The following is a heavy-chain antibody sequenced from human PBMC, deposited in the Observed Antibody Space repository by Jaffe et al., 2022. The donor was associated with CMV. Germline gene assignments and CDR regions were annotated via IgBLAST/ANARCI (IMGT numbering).Heavy chain of an antibody. CDR3: ARVEIVATTDSYREYYFDY. CDR1: GFTFSSYW. D-gene: IGHD5-12*01. V-gene: IGHV3-7*03. Sequence: EVQLVESGGGLVQPGGSLRLSCAASGFTFSSYWMSWVRQAPGKGLEWVANIKQDGSEKYYVDSVKGRFTISRDNAKNSLYLQMNSLRAEDTAVYYCARVEIVATTDSYREYYFDYWGQGTLVTVSS. J-gene: IGHJ4*02. CDR2: IKQDGSEK.